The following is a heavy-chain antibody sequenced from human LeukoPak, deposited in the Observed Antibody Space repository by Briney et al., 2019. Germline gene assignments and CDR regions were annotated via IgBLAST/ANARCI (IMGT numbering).Heavy chain of an antibody. J-gene: IGHJ4*02. CDR3: AKSTRRIPAATMGFDY. Sequence: GGSLRLSCAASGFAFSNYWMHWVRQTPGKGLVWVSRIISDGSSTSYADSVKGRFTISRDNAKNTLYLQMNSLRAEDTAVYYCAKSTRRIPAATMGFDYWGQGTLVTVSS. V-gene: IGHV3-74*01. D-gene: IGHD2-2*01. CDR2: IISDGSST. CDR1: GFAFSNYW.